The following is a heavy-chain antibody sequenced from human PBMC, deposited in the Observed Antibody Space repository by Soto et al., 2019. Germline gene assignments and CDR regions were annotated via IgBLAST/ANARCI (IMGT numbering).Heavy chain of an antibody. D-gene: IGHD7-27*01. CDR1: GIIFSSHA. Sequence: AASGQVSCTASGIIFSSHAISWVRQAPGQGLEWMGAIIPLSATSNYAERFKGRVTMTADKSTSTAYLEVSNLTPEDTAVFFCARVATGDPYYYYGMDVWGQGTTVTVSS. J-gene: IGHJ6*02. CDR3: ARVATGDPYYYYGMDV. V-gene: IGHV1-69*06. CDR2: IIPLSATS.